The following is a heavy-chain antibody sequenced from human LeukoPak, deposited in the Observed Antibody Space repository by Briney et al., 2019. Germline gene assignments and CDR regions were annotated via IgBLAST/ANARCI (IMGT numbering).Heavy chain of an antibody. D-gene: IGHD5-18*01. Sequence: SETRSLTCAVSGYSISSGYYWGWIRQPPGKGLEWIGSIYHSGSTYYNPSLKSRVTISVDTSKNQFSLKLSSVTAADTAVYYCARSGDTATYYFDYWGQGTLVTVSS. V-gene: IGHV4-38-2*01. CDR3: ARSGDTATYYFDY. CDR1: GYSISSGYY. J-gene: IGHJ4*02. CDR2: IYHSGST.